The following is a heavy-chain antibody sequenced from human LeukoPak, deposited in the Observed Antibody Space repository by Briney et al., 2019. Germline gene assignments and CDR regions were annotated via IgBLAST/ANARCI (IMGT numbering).Heavy chain of an antibody. V-gene: IGHV4-4*07. CDR3: ARGSGWYDY. D-gene: IGHD6-13*01. CDR1: DGSISNYY. CDR2: IYVSGST. Sequence: PSETLSLTCAVSDGSISNYYWTWIRQPAGKGLEWIGRIYVSGSTNYNPSLKSRVTISVDTSKDQFSLKLNSVTAADTAVYYCARGSGWYDYWGQGTLVTVSS. J-gene: IGHJ4*02.